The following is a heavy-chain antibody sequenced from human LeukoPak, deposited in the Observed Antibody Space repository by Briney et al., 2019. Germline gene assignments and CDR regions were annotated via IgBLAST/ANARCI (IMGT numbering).Heavy chain of an antibody. Sequence: SETLPLTCTVSGGSISSSYWSWIRQSPGKGLEWIGSLYYSGTTTKYNPSLKSRVTMSVDRSRNQFSLRVSSVTAADTAAYYCAREAKVWAFVSDYYYYGMDVWGQGTTVTVSS. D-gene: IGHD3-16*01. CDR2: LYYSGTTT. J-gene: IGHJ6*02. CDR1: GGSISSSY. CDR3: AREAKVWAFVSDYYYYGMDV. V-gene: IGHV4-59*01.